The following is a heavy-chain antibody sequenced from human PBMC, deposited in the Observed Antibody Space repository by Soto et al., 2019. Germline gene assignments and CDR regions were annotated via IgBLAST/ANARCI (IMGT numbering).Heavy chain of an antibody. CDR1: GFTFSDYY. CDR2: ISSSGSTI. CDR3: ARDVLWFGEFKYYFDY. D-gene: IGHD3-10*01. Sequence: GGSLRLSCAASGFTFSDYYMSWIRQAPGKGLEWVSYISSSGSTIYYADSVKGRFTISSDNAKNSLYLQMNSLRAEDTAVYYCARDVLWFGEFKYYFDYWGQGTLVTVSS. V-gene: IGHV3-11*01. J-gene: IGHJ4*02.